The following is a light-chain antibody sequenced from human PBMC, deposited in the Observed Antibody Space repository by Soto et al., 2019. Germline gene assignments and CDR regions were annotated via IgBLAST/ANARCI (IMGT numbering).Light chain of an antibody. CDR3: QKSYTSKLT. CDR2: AAS. J-gene: IGKJ4*01. CDR1: QTIGRN. V-gene: IGKV1-39*01. Sequence: DIQMTQSPSSLSASVGDRVTITCRAGQTIGRNLIWYQQKPGKAPKLLIYAASSLQSGVPSRFSGSGAGTDFTLTINTLQPEDFATYFCQKSYTSKLTFGGGTKV.